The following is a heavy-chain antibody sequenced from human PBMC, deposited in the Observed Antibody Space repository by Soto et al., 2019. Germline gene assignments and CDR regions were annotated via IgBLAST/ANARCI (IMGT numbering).Heavy chain of an antibody. Sequence: QLLLQESGPGLVKPSETLSLTCTVSGGSILDSTYYWAWIRQPPGKGLEWIGTIFYSGGTFSTPSLESRVTMSVDTSNNQFSLKLSSVTATDTAVYYCARQASGYYYGWFDPWGQGTLVTVSS. CDR2: IFYSGGT. J-gene: IGHJ5*02. D-gene: IGHD3-22*01. V-gene: IGHV4-39*01. CDR1: GGSILDSTYY. CDR3: ARQASGYYYGWFDP.